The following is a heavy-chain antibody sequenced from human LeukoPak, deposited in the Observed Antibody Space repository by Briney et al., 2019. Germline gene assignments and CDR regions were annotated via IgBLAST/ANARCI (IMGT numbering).Heavy chain of an antibody. V-gene: IGHV4-39*01. CDR1: GGSISISSYY. CDR3: ARATLDYYGGKDEYYFDY. CDR2: IYYSGST. Sequence: SETLSLTCTVSGGSISISSYYWGWIRQPPGEGLEWIGSIYYSGSTYYNPSLKSRVTISVDTSKNQFSLKLSSVTAADTAVYYCARATLDYYGGKDEYYFDYWGQGTLVTVSS. D-gene: IGHD4-23*01. J-gene: IGHJ4*02.